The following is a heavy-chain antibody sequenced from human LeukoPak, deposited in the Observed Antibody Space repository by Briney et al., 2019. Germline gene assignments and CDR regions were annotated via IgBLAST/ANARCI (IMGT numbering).Heavy chain of an antibody. CDR1: GFTFSNYW. J-gene: IGHJ4*02. Sequence: GGSLRLSCAVSGFTFSNYWMTWVRQAPGKGLEWVANINQDGSEKYYVDSVKGRLTISRDNAKNSLYLQMNSLRVEDTAVYYCVRASTAVADSDYWGQGTLVTVSS. CDR3: VRASTAVADSDY. D-gene: IGHD6-13*01. V-gene: IGHV3-7*01. CDR2: INQDGSEK.